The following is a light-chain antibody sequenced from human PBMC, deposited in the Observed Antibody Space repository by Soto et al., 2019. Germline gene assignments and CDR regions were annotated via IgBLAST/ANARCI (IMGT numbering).Light chain of an antibody. CDR1: SRDVGGLDL. Sequence: QSALTQPASVTGSPGQTITISCTGTSRDVGGLDLVSWYRQYPGTVPKLIIYQVNKRPSGLSNRFSGSKSGNTASLTISGLQAEDEADYYCCSDARSSTWVFGGGTKLTV. V-gene: IGLV2-23*02. CDR3: CSDARSSTWV. CDR2: QVN. J-gene: IGLJ3*02.